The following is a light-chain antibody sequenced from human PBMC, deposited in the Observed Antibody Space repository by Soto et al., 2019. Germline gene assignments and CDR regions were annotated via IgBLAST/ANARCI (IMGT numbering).Light chain of an antibody. Sequence: EIVLTQSPGTLSLSPGERATLSCRASQSVSSSYLAWYQQKPGQAPRLLIYGASSRATGIPDRFGGSESGTDFTLTISRLEPEDFAVYYCQQYGSSRWTFGQGTKVDIK. CDR3: QQYGSSRWT. CDR2: GAS. V-gene: IGKV3-20*01. J-gene: IGKJ1*01. CDR1: QSVSSSY.